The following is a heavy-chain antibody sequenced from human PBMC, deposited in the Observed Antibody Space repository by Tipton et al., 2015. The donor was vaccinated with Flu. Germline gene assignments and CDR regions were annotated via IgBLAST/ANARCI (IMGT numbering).Heavy chain of an antibody. CDR3: AKDQRDYYGMDV. CDR2: MRYDGTNK. V-gene: IGHV3-30*02. D-gene: IGHD6-25*01. J-gene: IGHJ6*02. Sequence: SGFIFSSYGMHWVRQAPGKGLEWVAFMRYDGTNKYYADSVKGRFTISRDTSKNTLYLQMNSPRAEDTAVYYCAKDQRDYYGMDVWGQGTTVTVSS. CDR1: GFIFSSYG.